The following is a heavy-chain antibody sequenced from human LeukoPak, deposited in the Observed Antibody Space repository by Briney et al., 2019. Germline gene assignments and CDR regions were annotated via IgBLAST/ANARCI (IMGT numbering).Heavy chain of an antibody. J-gene: IGHJ2*01. D-gene: IGHD2/OR15-2a*01. CDR3: ARAFRARYFDL. CDR2: IYYSGST. Sequence: AETLSLTCAASGVSITTYSYYWGCIPQPPGKGLVWIGIIYYSGSTYYNPSLKGRVTISVDTSKNQFSLKLSSVTAADTAVYYCARAFRARYFDLWGRGTLVTVSS. V-gene: IGHV4-39*01. CDR1: GVSITTYSYY.